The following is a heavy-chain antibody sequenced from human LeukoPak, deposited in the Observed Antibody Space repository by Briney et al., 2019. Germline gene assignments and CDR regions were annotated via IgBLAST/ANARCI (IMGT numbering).Heavy chain of an antibody. Sequence: GGSLRLSCVVSGFTFDDYVMHWVRQAPGKGLEWVSLISGEGGSTYYADSVKGRFTISRDNSKNSLYLQMNSLRTEDTALYYCAKDFRAATIGYFDCWGQGTLVTVSS. V-gene: IGHV3-43*02. CDR2: ISGEGGST. CDR3: AKDFRAATIGYFDC. J-gene: IGHJ4*02. D-gene: IGHD2-15*01. CDR1: GFTFDDYV.